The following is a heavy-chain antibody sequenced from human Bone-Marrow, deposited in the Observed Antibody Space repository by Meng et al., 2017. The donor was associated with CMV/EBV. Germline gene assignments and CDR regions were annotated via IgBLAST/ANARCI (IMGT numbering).Heavy chain of an antibody. CDR2: ISGSGGST. V-gene: IGHV3-23*01. CDR1: GFTFNSYA. CDR3: AKDRRSGGPRAFDY. J-gene: IGHJ4*02. Sequence: GGSLRLSCAASGFTFNSYAMSWVRQAPGKGLKWVSGISGSGGSTYYADSVKGRFTISRDNSKNTLSLQMNTLRAEDTAVYYCAKDRRSGGPRAFDYWGQGTLVTVSS. D-gene: IGHD6-19*01.